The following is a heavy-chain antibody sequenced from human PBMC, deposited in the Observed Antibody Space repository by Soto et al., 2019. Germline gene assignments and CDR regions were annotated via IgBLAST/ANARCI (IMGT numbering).Heavy chain of an antibody. J-gene: IGHJ4*02. CDR2: ISRYGDFT. CDR3: AKDRYLVDDSRGSLFDI. V-gene: IGHV3-23*01. CDR1: GFTFNIYA. Sequence: EVQLLESGGDLIQPGGSLRLSCAASGFTFNIYAMTWVRQAPGKGLEWVSAISRYGDFTYYADSVEGRFTISRDKSKITLYFQMNRLRAEYTALYYWAKDRYLVDDSRGSLFDIWGQGTLVTVSS. D-gene: IGHD3-22*01.